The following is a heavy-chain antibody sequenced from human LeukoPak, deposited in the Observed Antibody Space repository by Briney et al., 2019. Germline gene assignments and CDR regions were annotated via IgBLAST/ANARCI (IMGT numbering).Heavy chain of an antibody. Sequence: SETLSITCTVSGGSISSDDYYWSWIRQPPGKGLEWIGYIYYSGSTYYNPSLKSRVTISVDTSKNQFSLKLSSVTAADTAVYYCARGDAYYDFWSGYYEGYYGMDVWGQGTTVTVSS. CDR2: IYYSGST. CDR1: GGSISSDDYY. V-gene: IGHV4-30-4*01. D-gene: IGHD3-3*01. CDR3: ARGDAYYDFWSGYYEGYYGMDV. J-gene: IGHJ6*02.